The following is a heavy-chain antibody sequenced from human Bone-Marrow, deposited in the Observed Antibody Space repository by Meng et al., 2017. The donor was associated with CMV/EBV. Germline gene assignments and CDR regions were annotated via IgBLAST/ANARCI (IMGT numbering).Heavy chain of an antibody. J-gene: IGHJ4*02. CDR2: IIPIFGTA. CDR3: ARVFWGYSNYMGEGGYFDY. D-gene: IGHD4-11*01. CDR1: GGTFSSYA. V-gene: IGHV1-69*05. Sequence: SVKVSCKASGGTFSSYAISWVRQAPGQGLEWMGGIIPIFGTANYAQKFQGRVTITTDDSTSTAYMELSSLRSEDTAVYYCARVFWGYSNYMGEGGYFDYWGQGTLVTVSS.